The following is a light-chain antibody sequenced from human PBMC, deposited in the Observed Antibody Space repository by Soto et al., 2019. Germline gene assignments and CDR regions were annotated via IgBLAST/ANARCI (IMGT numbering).Light chain of an antibody. J-gene: IGLJ1*01. CDR2: QVN. CDR3: ASCRSRTILV. CDR1: RRDIGDSNF. Sequence: QSVLTQPGSVSVSPRPLVTISCTGPRRDIGDSNFICWYQQSPGEAPRLLIYQVNHRPAGVSGRFSGSKAGNTASLTISGLPDDDEADYCCASCRSRTILVFGSGTKVTVL. V-gene: IGLV2-14*01.